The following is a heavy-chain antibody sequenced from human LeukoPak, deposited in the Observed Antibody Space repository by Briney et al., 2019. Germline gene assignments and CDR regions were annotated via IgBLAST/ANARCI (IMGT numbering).Heavy chain of an antibody. CDR3: ARDQGAVWGSFRASDY. J-gene: IGHJ4*02. CDR2: IYHSGST. V-gene: IGHV4-30-2*01. CDR1: GGSISSGGYS. Sequence: SETLSLTCAVSGGSISSGGYSWSWIRQPPGKGLEWIGYIYHSGSTYYNPSLKSRVTISVDRSKNQFSLKLSSVTAADTAVYYCARDQGAVWGSFRASDYWGQGTLVTVSS. D-gene: IGHD3-16*02.